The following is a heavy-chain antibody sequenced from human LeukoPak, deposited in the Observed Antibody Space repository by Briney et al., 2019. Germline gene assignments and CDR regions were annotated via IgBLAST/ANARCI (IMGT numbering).Heavy chain of an antibody. D-gene: IGHD6-13*01. CDR1: RFTFSSYW. CDR3: ASIAAAGDFDY. J-gene: IGHJ4*02. CDR2: INSDGSST. V-gene: IGHV3-74*01. Sequence: GGSLSLSCAASRFTFSSYWMHWVRQAPGKGLVWVSRINSDGSSTSYADSVKGRFTISRDNAKNTLYLQMNSLRAEDTAVYYCASIAAAGDFDYWGQGTLVTVSS.